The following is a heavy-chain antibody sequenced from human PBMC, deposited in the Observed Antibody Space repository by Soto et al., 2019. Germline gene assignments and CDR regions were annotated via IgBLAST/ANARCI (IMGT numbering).Heavy chain of an antibody. J-gene: IGHJ4*02. CDR3: ARDRDDYCSGNYYNRIDF. CDR2: IIPLFGTP. Sequence: QVQLVQSGAEVKKPGSSVKVSCKASGGIFITYAISWLRQAPGQGLEWMGGIIPLFGTPNYAQRFQGRDTITADESTSTAYMELSRLRSEDTAVYYCARDRDDYCSGNYYNRIDFWGQGTLVTVSS. D-gene: IGHD3-10*01. CDR1: GGIFITYA. V-gene: IGHV1-69*01.